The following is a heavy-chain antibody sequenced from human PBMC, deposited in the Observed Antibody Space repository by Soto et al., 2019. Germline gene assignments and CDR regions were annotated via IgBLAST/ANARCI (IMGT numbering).Heavy chain of an antibody. CDR3: ARKWGSSSWSYNWFDP. Sequence: SETLSLTCAVSSGSISSSNWWSLVRQPPGKGLEWIGEIYHSGSTNYNPSLKSRVTISVDKSKNQFSLKLSSVTAADTAVYYCARKWGSSSWSYNWFDPWGQGTLVTVS. D-gene: IGHD6-13*01. CDR1: SGSISSSNW. V-gene: IGHV4-4*02. J-gene: IGHJ5*02. CDR2: IYHSGST.